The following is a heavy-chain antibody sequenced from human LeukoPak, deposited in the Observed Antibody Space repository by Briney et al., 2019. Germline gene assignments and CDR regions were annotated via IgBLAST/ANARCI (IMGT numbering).Heavy chain of an antibody. Sequence: GGSLRLSCAASGFTFSSYAMHWVRQAPGKGLEWVAVISYDGSNKYYADSVKGRFTISRDNSKNTLYLQMNNLRAEDTAVYYCARGVGHHFDYWGQGTLVTVSS. CDR2: ISYDGSNK. J-gene: IGHJ4*02. CDR1: GFTFSSYA. D-gene: IGHD1-26*01. V-gene: IGHV3-30*04. CDR3: ARGVGHHFDY.